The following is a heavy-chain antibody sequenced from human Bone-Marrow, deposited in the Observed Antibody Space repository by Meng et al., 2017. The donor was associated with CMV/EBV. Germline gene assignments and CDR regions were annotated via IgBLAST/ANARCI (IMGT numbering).Heavy chain of an antibody. CDR2: MNPNSGNT. D-gene: IGHD2-2*01. Sequence: ASVKVSCKASGYTFTSYDINWVRQATGQGLEWMGWMNPNSGNTGYAQKFQGRVTITRNTSISTAYMELSSLGSEDTAVYYCARSRPVQLPRRWFDPWGQGTLVTVSS. CDR3: ARSRPVQLPRRWFDP. CDR1: GYTFTSYD. V-gene: IGHV1-8*03. J-gene: IGHJ5*02.